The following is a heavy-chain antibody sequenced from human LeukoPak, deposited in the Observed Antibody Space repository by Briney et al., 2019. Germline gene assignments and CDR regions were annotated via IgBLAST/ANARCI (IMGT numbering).Heavy chain of an antibody. CDR2: IYSGGST. V-gene: IGHV3-53*01. CDR3: ASSEAAAGRIDY. Sequence: GGSLRLSCAASGFTVSSNYMSWVRQAPGKGLEWVSVIYSGGSTYYADSVKGRFTISRDNSKDTLYLQMNSLRAEDTAVYYCASSEAAAGRIDYWGQGTLVAVSS. D-gene: IGHD6-13*01. J-gene: IGHJ4*02. CDR1: GFTVSSNY.